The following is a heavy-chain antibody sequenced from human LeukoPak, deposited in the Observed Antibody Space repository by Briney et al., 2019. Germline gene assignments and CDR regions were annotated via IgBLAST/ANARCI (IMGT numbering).Heavy chain of an antibody. Sequence: ASVKVSCKASGYTFTGYYMHWVRQAPGQGLEWMGLVDPEDGETIYAEKFQGRVTITADTSTDTAYMELSSLRSEDTAVYYCATLGGIAAADLDYWGQGTLVTVSS. J-gene: IGHJ4*02. CDR2: VDPEDGET. CDR3: ATLGGIAAADLDY. D-gene: IGHD6-13*01. CDR1: GYTFTGYY. V-gene: IGHV1-69-2*01.